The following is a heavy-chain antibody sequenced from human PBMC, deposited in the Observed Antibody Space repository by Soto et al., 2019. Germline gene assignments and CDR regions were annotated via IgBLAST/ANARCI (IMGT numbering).Heavy chain of an antibody. CDR3: ARAPDYDILTGYYWLDP. V-gene: IGHV1-18*01. CDR2: ISAYNGNT. CDR1: GYTFTSYG. Sequence: QVQLVQSGAEVKKPGASVKVSCKASGYTFTSYGISWVRQAPGQGLEWMGWISAYNGNTNYAQKLQGRVTMTTDTSTSTAYMELRSLRSDDTTVYYCARAPDYDILTGYYWLDPWGQGTLVTVSS. D-gene: IGHD3-9*01. J-gene: IGHJ5*02.